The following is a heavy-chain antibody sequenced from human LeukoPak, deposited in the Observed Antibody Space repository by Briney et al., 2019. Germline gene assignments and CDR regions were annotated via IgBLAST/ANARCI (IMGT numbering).Heavy chain of an antibody. V-gene: IGHV4-34*01. CDR3: ARGIAAAGTAPDY. J-gene: IGHJ4*02. D-gene: IGHD6-13*01. CDR2: IYYSGST. CDR1: GGSFSGYY. Sequence: PSETLSLTCAVYGGSFSGYYWSWIRQPPGKGLEWIGCIYYSGSTYYNPSLKSRVTISVDTSKNQFSLKLSSVTAADTAVYYCARGIAAAGTAPDYWGQGTLVTVSS.